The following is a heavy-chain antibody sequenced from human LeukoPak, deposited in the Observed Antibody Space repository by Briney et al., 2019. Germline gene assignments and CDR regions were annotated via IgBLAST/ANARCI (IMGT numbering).Heavy chain of an antibody. V-gene: IGHV3-30*01. D-gene: IGHD1-14*01. Sequence: GGSLRLSCAASGFTFSSYAMHWVRQAPGKGLEWVAVISYDGSNEYYADSVKGRFTISRDNSKNTLYLQMNSLRAEDTAVYYCARTHDHGPYYYYYYMDVWGKGTTVTVSS. CDR3: ARTHDHGPYYYYYYMDV. CDR1: GFTFSSYA. J-gene: IGHJ6*03. CDR2: ISYDGSNE.